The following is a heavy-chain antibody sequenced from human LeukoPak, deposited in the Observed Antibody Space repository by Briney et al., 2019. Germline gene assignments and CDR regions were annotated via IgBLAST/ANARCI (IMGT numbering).Heavy chain of an antibody. J-gene: IGHJ4*02. D-gene: IGHD1-26*01. CDR1: GDSISSYY. CDR3: ARDQRELLPYFDY. Sequence: PSETLSLTCTVSGDSISSYYWSWIRQPPGKGLEWIGYIYHSGSTKYNPSLKSRVTISVDTSKNQFSLKLNSVTAADTAVYYCARDQRELLPYFDYWGQGTLVTVSS. CDR2: IYHSGST. V-gene: IGHV4-59*12.